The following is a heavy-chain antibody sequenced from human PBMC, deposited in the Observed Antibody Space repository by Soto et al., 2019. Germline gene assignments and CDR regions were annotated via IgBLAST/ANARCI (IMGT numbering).Heavy chain of an antibody. J-gene: IGHJ4*02. CDR3: ASRDPGTSVDY. CDR1: GGSFTSNNW. V-gene: IGHV4-4*02. D-gene: IGHD1-7*01. Sequence: SETLSLTCAVSGGSFTSNNWWTWVRQPPGQGLEWIGEIYRTGSTNYNPSLKSRVTISLDESENQFSLKVTSLTAADTAVYYCASRDPGTSVDYWGQGTSVTVSS. CDR2: IYRTGST.